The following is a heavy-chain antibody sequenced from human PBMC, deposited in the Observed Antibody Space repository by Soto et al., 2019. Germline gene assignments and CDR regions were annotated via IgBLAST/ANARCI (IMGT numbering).Heavy chain of an antibody. V-gene: IGHV4-59*01. CDR2: IYHSGSL. CDR3: ARSKWYSSIDY. Sequence: SETLSLTCSVSGGSISSGYWTWIRHPPGKGLEWIGYIYHSGSLNYNPSLKSRVTISVDTSKNQFSLKLSSVTAADTAVYYCARSKWYSSIDYWGQGTLVTVSS. J-gene: IGHJ4*02. D-gene: IGHD6-13*01. CDR1: GGSISSGY.